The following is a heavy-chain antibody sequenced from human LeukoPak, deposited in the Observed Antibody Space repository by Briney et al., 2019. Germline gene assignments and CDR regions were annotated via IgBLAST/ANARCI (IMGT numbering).Heavy chain of an antibody. Sequence: SETLSLTCTVSGGSISSGGYYWSWIRQHPGKGLEWIGYIYYSGSTYYNPSLKSRVTISVDTSKNQFSLKLSSVTAADTAVYYCARGGVVVPAAIEHNWFDPWGQGTLVTVSS. CDR3: ARGGVVVPAAIEHNWFDP. D-gene: IGHD2-2*01. CDR2: IYYSGST. J-gene: IGHJ5*02. V-gene: IGHV4-31*03. CDR1: GGSISSGGYY.